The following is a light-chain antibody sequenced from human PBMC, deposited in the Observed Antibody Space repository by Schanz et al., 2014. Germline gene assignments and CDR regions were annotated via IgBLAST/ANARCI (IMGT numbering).Light chain of an antibody. Sequence: QSALTQPPSASGSPGQSVTISCTGTSSDVGGYNYVSWYQQHPGKAPKLMIYEVSKRPSGVSNRFSGSKSGNTASLTISGLQAEDEADYYCSSYTSRSTLFGGGTKLTVL. J-gene: IGLJ3*02. CDR3: SSYTSRSTL. V-gene: IGLV2-14*01. CDR1: SSDVGGYNY. CDR2: EVS.